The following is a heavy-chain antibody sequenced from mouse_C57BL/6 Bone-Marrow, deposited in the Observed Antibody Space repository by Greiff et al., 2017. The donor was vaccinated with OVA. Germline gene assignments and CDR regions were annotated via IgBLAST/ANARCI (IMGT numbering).Heavy chain of an antibody. D-gene: IGHD2-5*01. CDR2: IWRGGST. CDR3: AKTLGSNSYAMDY. Sequence: VQVVESGPGLVQPSQSLSITCTVSGFSLTSYGVHWVRQSPGKGLEWLGVIWRGGSTDYNAAFMSRLSITKDNSKSQVFFKMNSLQADDTAIYYCAKTLGSNSYAMDYWGQGTSVTVSS. J-gene: IGHJ4*01. CDR1: GFSLTSYG. V-gene: IGHV2-5*01.